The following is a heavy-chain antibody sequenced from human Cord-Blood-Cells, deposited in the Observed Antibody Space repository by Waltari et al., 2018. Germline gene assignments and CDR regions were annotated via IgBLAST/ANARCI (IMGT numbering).Heavy chain of an antibody. D-gene: IGHD6-6*01. Sequence: QVQLVESGGGVVQPGRSLRLSCAASGFTFSSYGMHWVRQAPGKGLGWVAVISYDGSNKYYADSGKGRFTISRDNSKNTLYLQMNSLRAEDTAVYYCAKEQFEYSSSSHFDYWGQGTLVTVSS. J-gene: IGHJ4*02. CDR3: AKEQFEYSSSSHFDY. V-gene: IGHV3-30*18. CDR1: GFTFSSYG. CDR2: ISYDGSNK.